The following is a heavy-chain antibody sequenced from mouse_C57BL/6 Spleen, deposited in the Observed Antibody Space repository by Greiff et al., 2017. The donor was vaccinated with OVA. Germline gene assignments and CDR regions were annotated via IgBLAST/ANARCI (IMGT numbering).Heavy chain of an antibody. CDR1: GFTFSSYG. CDR3: ARGELNGDEAWFAY. CDR2: ISSGGSYT. D-gene: IGHD4-1*01. Sequence: EVQGVESGGDLVKPGGSLKLSCAASGFTFSSYGMSWVRQTPDKRLEWVATISSGGSYTYYPDSVKGRFTISRDNAKNTLYLQMSSLKSEDTAMYYCARGELNGDEAWFAYWGQGTLVTVSA. V-gene: IGHV5-6*01. J-gene: IGHJ3*01.